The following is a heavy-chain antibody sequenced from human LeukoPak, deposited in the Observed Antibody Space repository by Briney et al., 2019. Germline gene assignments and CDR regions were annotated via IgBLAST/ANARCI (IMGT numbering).Heavy chain of an antibody. CDR3: AREAITGTFGFDP. V-gene: IGHV3-23*01. J-gene: IGHJ5*02. CDR1: GFTFSTYG. D-gene: IGHD1-7*01. CDR2: ISGSGGST. Sequence: GGSLRLSCAASGFTFSTYGMSWVRQAPGKGLEWVSAISGSGGSTYYADSVKGRFTISRDNAKNSLYLQMNSLRAEDTAVYYCAREAITGTFGFDPWGQGTLVTVSS.